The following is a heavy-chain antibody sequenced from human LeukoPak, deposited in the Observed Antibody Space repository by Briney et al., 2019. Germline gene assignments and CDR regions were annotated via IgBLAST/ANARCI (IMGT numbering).Heavy chain of an antibody. CDR2: IISGSTYM. Sequence: GGSLRLSCAASGFTFSNYNMNWVRQAPGKGLEWVSSIISGSTYMFYADSVKGRFTISRDNAKNSLYLQMSSLRAEDTAVYYCARDLASGGYWGQGTLVTVSS. D-gene: IGHD3-10*01. J-gene: IGHJ4*02. V-gene: IGHV3-21*01. CDR3: ARDLASGGY. CDR1: GFTFSNYN.